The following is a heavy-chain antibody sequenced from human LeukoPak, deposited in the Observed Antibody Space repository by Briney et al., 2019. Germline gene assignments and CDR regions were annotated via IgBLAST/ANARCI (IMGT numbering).Heavy chain of an antibody. V-gene: IGHV4-34*01. CDR3: ARGRYYDFWSGYFYYYYYYMDV. D-gene: IGHD3-3*01. J-gene: IGHJ6*03. CDR2: INHSGST. Sequence: SETLSLTCAVYGGYFSGYYCSWIRQPPGKGLEWIGEINHSGSTNYNPSLKSRVTISVDTSKNQFSLKLSSVTAADTAVYYCARGRYYDFWSGYFYYYYYYMDVWGKGTTVTVSS. CDR1: GGYFSGYY.